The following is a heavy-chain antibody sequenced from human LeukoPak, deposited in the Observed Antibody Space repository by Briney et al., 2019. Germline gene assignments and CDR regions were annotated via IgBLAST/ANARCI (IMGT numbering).Heavy chain of an antibody. Sequence: RGSLRPSCAASGFTFSSDAISWVRQAPGQGLEGVSSISGSGGSTQYADSVQGRFAISRDNSKNTLYLQMNSLRVEDTAVYFCARDPSGDYIGTFDMWGRGTMVSVSS. D-gene: IGHD4-17*01. CDR3: ARDPSGDYIGTFDM. CDR2: ISGSGGST. V-gene: IGHV3-23*01. CDR1: GFTFSSDA. J-gene: IGHJ3*02.